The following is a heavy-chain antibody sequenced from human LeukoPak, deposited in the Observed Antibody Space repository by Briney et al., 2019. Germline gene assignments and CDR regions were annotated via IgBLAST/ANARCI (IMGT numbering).Heavy chain of an antibody. CDR2: ISSGSSAI. CDR1: GFSFSTYS. D-gene: IGHD7-27*01. J-gene: IGHJ4*02. Sequence: GGSLRLSCAASGFSFSTYSMNWVRQAPGKGLQWASYISSGSSAIYYTDSVKGRFTITRDDAKNSVYLQMNSLRTEDTAVYYCGTGDPRFDYWGQGILVTVSS. CDR3: GTGDPRFDY. V-gene: IGHV3-48*01.